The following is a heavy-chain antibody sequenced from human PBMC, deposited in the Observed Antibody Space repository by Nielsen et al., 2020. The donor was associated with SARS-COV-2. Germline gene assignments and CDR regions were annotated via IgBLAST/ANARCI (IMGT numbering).Heavy chain of an antibody. CDR1: GFTFSSYA. J-gene: IGHJ4*02. D-gene: IGHD6-13*01. Sequence: GESLKISYAASGFTFSSYAMHWVRQAPGKGLEWVAVISYDGSNKYYADSVKGRFTISRDNSKNTLYLQMNSLRAEDTAVYYCARDRHSSSWYEVDYWGQGTLVTVSS. CDR3: ARDRHSSSWYEVDY. CDR2: ISYDGSNK. V-gene: IGHV3-30*04.